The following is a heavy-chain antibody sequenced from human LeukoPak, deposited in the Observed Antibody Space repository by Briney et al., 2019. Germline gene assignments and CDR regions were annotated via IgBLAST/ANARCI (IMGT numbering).Heavy chain of an antibody. J-gene: IGHJ5*02. V-gene: IGHV4-30-4*07. D-gene: IGHD3-10*01. Sequence: SETLSLTCVVSGDSISSGGYSWNWIRQPPGKGLEWIGYIYNSGTTSYNPSLKSRVTMSVDTSKNQFSLMLNSVTAADTAVYYCARDKGQYGSGTRGFTWFDPWGQGTLVTVSS. CDR3: ARDKGQYGSGTRGFTWFDP. CDR2: IYNSGTT. CDR1: GDSISSGGYS.